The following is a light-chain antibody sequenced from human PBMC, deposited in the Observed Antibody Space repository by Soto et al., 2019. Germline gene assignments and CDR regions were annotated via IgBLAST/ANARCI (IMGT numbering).Light chain of an antibody. CDR3: QQYGSSPWT. CDR2: GAS. Sequence: EIVLTQSPGTLSLSPGERATLSCRASQSVSRSYLAWYQQKPGQAPRLLIYGASSRATGIPDRFSGSGSGADFTLTISSLEPEDFVVYHCQQYGSSPWTFGQGTNVDIK. CDR1: QSVSRSY. J-gene: IGKJ1*01. V-gene: IGKV3-20*01.